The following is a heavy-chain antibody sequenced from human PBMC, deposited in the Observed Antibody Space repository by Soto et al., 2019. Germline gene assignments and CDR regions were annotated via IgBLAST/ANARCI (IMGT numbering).Heavy chain of an antibody. Sequence: GGSLRLSCAASGFTFSSYGMHWVRQAPGKGLEWVAVISYDGSNKYYADSVKGRFTISRDNSKNTLFLQMNGLRAEDTAVYYCAKEYQLPHFMGYYYYYYGMDVWGQGTTVTVSS. CDR3: AKEYQLPHFMGYYYYYYGMDV. CDR1: GFTFSSYG. J-gene: IGHJ6*02. V-gene: IGHV3-30*18. CDR2: ISYDGSNK. D-gene: IGHD2-2*01.